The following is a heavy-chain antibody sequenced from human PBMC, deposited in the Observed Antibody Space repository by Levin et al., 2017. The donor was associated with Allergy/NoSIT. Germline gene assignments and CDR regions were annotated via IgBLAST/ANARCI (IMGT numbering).Heavy chain of an antibody. J-gene: IGHJ4*02. CDR1: GGSFSSYY. V-gene: IGHV4-4*07. Sequence: SETLSLTCTVSGGSFSSYYWTWIRQPAGKGLEWIGRIHGSGGTNYNPSLKPLVSLSVDTSKNQFSLKVHSVTAADTAVYYCVRGAIEYSDYPVFDSWGPGTLVTVSS. D-gene: IGHD4-11*01. CDR3: VRGAIEYSDYPVFDS. CDR2: IHGSGGT.